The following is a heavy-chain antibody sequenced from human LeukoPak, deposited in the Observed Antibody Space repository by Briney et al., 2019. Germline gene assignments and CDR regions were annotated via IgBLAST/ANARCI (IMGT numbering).Heavy chain of an antibody. CDR3: ARGQEMATIYY. D-gene: IGHD5-24*01. V-gene: IGHV4-34*01. CDR2: INHSGST. Sequence: GSLRLSCAASGFTFSSYWMSWIRQPPGKGLEWIGEINHSGSTNYNPSLKSRVTISVDTSKNQFSLKLSSVTAADTAVYYCARGQEMATIYYWGQGTLVTVSS. J-gene: IGHJ4*02. CDR1: GFTFSSYW.